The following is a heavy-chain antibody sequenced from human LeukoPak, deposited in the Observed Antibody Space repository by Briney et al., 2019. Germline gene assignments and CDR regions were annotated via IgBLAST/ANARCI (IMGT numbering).Heavy chain of an antibody. Sequence: SETLSLTCTVSGGSISSYYWSWVRQPPGKGLEWIGYTYYSGSTNYNPSLKSRVTISVDTSKNQFSLKLSSVTAADTAVYYCARLVSSWFDPWGQGTLVTVSS. CDR2: TYYSGST. D-gene: IGHD2-2*01. V-gene: IGHV4-59*08. CDR3: ARLVSSWFDP. J-gene: IGHJ5*02. CDR1: GGSISSYY.